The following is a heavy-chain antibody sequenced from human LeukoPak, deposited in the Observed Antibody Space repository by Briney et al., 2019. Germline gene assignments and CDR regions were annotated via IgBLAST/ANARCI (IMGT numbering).Heavy chain of an antibody. CDR3: AKDTPQDYYDSSGSFDY. D-gene: IGHD3-22*01. J-gene: IGHJ4*02. V-gene: IGHV3-30*02. CDR1: GFTFSSYV. Sequence: GGSPRLSCAASGFTFSSYVMHWVRQAPGKGLEWVAFIRYDGSNKYYADSVKGRFTISRDNSKNTLYLQMNSLRAEDTAVYYCAKDTPQDYYDSSGSFDYWGQGTLVTVSS. CDR2: IRYDGSNK.